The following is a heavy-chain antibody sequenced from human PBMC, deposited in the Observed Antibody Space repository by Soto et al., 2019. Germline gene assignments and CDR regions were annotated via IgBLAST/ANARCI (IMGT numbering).Heavy chain of an antibody. CDR1: GFTFSSYG. CDR3: ARERCSGGSCYWFDYYYGMDV. Sequence: QVQLVESGGGVVQPGRSLRLSCAASGFTFSSYGMHWVRQAPGKGLEWVAVIWYDGSNKYYADSVKGRFTISRDNSKNTLYLQMNSLRAEETAVYYCARERCSGGSCYWFDYYYGMDVWGQGTTVTVSS. J-gene: IGHJ6*02. CDR2: IWYDGSNK. D-gene: IGHD2-15*01. V-gene: IGHV3-33*01.